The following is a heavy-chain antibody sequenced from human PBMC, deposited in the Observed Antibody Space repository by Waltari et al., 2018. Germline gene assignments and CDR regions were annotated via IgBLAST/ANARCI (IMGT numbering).Heavy chain of an antibody. CDR2: IFSGSNT. V-gene: IGHV3-53*01. CDR3: ARGQPATSCFFCVDV. D-gene: IGHD2-2*01. Sequence: EVQLVESGGGLIQPGGSLRLSCAAPGFTVSETDMNWVRQAPGKGLEWVSVIFSGSNTYYADSVKGRFTISRDNSKNMLYLQMNSLRAEDTALYYCARGQPATSCFFCVDVWGQGTTVTVSS. J-gene: IGHJ6*02. CDR1: GFTVSETD.